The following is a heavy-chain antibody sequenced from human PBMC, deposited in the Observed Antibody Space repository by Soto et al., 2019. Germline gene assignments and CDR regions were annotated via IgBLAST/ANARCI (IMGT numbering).Heavy chain of an antibody. Sequence: PLSLTCNVSGGSSTRGDYYWSWLRQPPGKGLEWIGYIYYRAMPYYNPSLKSRVTISVDTSKNQFSLSMTSVTAADTAVYYCARGSALLFYYFDYWGQGTPVTVSS. V-gene: IGHV4-30-4*01. D-gene: IGHD6-13*01. J-gene: IGHJ4*02. CDR1: GGSSTRGDYY. CDR3: ARGSALLFYYFDY. CDR2: IYYRAMP.